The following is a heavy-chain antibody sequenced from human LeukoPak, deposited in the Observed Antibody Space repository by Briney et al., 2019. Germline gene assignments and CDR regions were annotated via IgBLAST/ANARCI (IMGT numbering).Heavy chain of an antibody. CDR2: INWNGGST. Sequence: AGGSLRLSCAASGFTFDDYGMSWVRHAPGKGLEWVSGINWNGGSTGYADSVKGRFTISRDNAKNSLYLQMNSLRAEDTALYYCARYPTYYYDSSGYKEGSYFDYWGQGTLVTVSS. CDR3: ARYPTYYYDSSGYKEGSYFDY. V-gene: IGHV3-20*04. D-gene: IGHD3-22*01. J-gene: IGHJ4*02. CDR1: GFTFDDYG.